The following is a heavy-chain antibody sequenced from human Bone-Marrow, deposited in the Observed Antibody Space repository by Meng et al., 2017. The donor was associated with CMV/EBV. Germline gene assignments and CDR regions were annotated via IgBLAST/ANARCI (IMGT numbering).Heavy chain of an antibody. V-gene: IGHV3-15*01. Sequence: GESLKISCAASGFTFSNAWMSWVRQAPGKGLEWVGRIKSKTDGGTTDYAAPVKGRFTISRDDSKNTLYLQMNSLKTEDTAVYYCTTDKGALRFLEWLLFYYGMDVWGQGPTVTVSS. CDR2: IKSKTDGGTT. CDR3: TTDKGALRFLEWLLFYYGMDV. CDR1: GFTFSNAW. J-gene: IGHJ6*02. D-gene: IGHD3-3*01.